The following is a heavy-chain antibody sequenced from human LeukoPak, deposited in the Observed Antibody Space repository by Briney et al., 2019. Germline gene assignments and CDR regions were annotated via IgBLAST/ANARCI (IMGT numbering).Heavy chain of an antibody. CDR3: ARGGADYDIRSGHYLGY. J-gene: IGHJ4*02. D-gene: IGHD3-3*01. Sequence: ASVKVSCKASGYTFSDLGISWVRQAPGQGLEWMGWISVYHGNTDCAQKFQGRLTMTTETSTSTAYMELRSLKSGDTAIYYCARGGADYDIRSGHYLGYWGQGTLVTVSS. CDR1: GYTFSDLG. V-gene: IGHV1-18*01. CDR2: ISVYHGNT.